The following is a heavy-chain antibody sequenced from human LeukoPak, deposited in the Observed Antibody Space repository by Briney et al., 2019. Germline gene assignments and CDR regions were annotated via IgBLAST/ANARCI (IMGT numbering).Heavy chain of an antibody. CDR1: DYSFTSYW. J-gene: IGHJ3*02. CDR2: IYPGDSAT. V-gene: IGHV5-51*01. D-gene: IGHD5/OR15-5a*01. Sequence: GQSLKISCKGSDYSFTSYWIGWVRQMPGKGLEWMAIIYPGDSATKYTPSSQDQVTISADKSITTGYLHWRGLKASDTAMYYCARLSTMDTFDIWGLGTVVTVSS. CDR3: ARLSTMDTFDI.